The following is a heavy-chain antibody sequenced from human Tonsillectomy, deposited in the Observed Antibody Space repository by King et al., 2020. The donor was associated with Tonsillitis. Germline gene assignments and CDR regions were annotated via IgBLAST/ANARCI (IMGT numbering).Heavy chain of an antibody. CDR1: GFTFSSYA. D-gene: IGHD2-2*01. J-gene: IGHJ4*02. Sequence: VQLVESGGGLVQPGGSLRLSCAASGFTFSSYAMSWVRQAPGKGLEWVSAISGSGGSTYYADFVKGRFTISRDNSKNTLYLQMNSLRAEDTAVYYCAKWVDCSSTSCYAYFDYWGQGTLVTVSS. CDR2: ISGSGGST. CDR3: AKWVDCSSTSCYAYFDY. V-gene: IGHV3-23*04.